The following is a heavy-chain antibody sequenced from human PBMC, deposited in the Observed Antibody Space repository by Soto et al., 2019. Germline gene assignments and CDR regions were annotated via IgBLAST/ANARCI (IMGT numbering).Heavy chain of an antibody. V-gene: IGHV4-38-2*01. CDR1: GYSISSNHY. D-gene: IGHD6-6*01. CDR3: AREARTLDWYLDL. CDR2: VFHSGST. J-gene: IGHJ2*01. Sequence: PSETLSLTCAVSGYSISSNHYWDWIRQPPGKGLEWIGSVFHSGSTYYNPSLKSRVTMSVDTSKNQSSLTLTSVTAADTAVYYCAREARTLDWYLDLWGRGTLVTVSS.